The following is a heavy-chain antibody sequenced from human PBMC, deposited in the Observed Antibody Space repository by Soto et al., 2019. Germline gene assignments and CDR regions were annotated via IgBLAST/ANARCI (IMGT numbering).Heavy chain of an antibody. CDR3: ARGPSYSISWEAFDY. Sequence: QVQLVQSGAEVKKPGASVKVSCKASGYTFTSYAMHWVRQAPGQRLEWMGWINAGNGNTKYSQKFQGRVTITRDTSASTAYMELSTLRSEDTAVYYCARGPSYSISWEAFDYWGQGTLVTVSS. D-gene: IGHD6-13*01. CDR2: INAGNGNT. V-gene: IGHV1-3*01. CDR1: GYTFTSYA. J-gene: IGHJ4*02.